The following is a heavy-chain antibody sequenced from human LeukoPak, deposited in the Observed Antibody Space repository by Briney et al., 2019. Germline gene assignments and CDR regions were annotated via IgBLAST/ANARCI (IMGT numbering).Heavy chain of an antibody. CDR1: GFTFSGYE. V-gene: IGHV3-74*01. D-gene: IGHD3-22*01. Sequence: GGSLRLSCAASGFTFSGYEMNWVRQAPGKGLVWVSRIGSDGIGTTYADSVKGRFTISRDNAKNTVYLQMNSLRAEDTAVYYCARISSEKYGLGDYWGQGTLVTVSS. CDR2: IGSDGIGT. J-gene: IGHJ4*02. CDR3: ARISSEKYGLGDY.